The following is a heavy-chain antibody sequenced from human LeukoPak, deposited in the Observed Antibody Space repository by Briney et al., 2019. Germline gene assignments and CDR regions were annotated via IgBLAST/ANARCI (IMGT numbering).Heavy chain of an antibody. D-gene: IGHD2-2*01. V-gene: IGHV5-51*01. Sequence: GESLKISCKGSGYSFTSYWIGWVRQMPGKGLEWMGIIYPGDSDTRYSPSFQGQVTISADKSISTAYLQWSSPKASDTAMYYCASRYCSSTSCLDYWGQGTLVTVSS. CDR3: ASRYCSSTSCLDY. CDR1: GYSFTSYW. CDR2: IYPGDSDT. J-gene: IGHJ4*02.